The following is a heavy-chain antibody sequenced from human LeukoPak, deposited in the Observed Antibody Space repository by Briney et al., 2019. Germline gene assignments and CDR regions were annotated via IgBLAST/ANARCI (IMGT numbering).Heavy chain of an antibody. CDR1: GFSFSNYA. J-gene: IGHJ4*02. CDR3: AKSGRSGSLAPDFDY. V-gene: IGHV3-23*01. CDR2: ISGSGGRT. D-gene: IGHD2-15*01. Sequence: GGTLRLSCAASGFSFSNYAMSWVRQAPGKGLQWVSAISGSGGRTHYADSVKGRFTISRDNSKSTLYLQMNSLRAEDTAVYYCAKSGRSGSLAPDFDYWGQGTLVTVSS.